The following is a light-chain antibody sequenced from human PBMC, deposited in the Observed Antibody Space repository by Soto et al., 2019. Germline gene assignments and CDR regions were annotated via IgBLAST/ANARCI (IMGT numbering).Light chain of an antibody. CDR2: NSY. Sequence: QSVLPQPPSASGTPGQRVTISCSGSSSNIGSKTVNWYQQLPGTVPKLLIYNSYQRPSGVPDRFSGSKSGTSASLAISGLQSEDEADYYCAAWDASLNGYVFGAGSKVTVL. V-gene: IGLV1-44*01. CDR1: SSNIGSKT. CDR3: AAWDASLNGYV. J-gene: IGLJ1*01.